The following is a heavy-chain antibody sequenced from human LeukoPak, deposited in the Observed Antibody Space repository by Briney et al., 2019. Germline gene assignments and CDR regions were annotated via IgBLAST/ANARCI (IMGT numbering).Heavy chain of an antibody. V-gene: IGHV3-66*02. CDR3: AKGGGDCSTTACPLGY. CDR2: MYNDDNGGRT. CDR1: GFTVSSNY. Sequence: GGSLRLSCAASGFTVSSNYMGWVRQAPGKGLEWVSVMYNDDNGGRTYYADSVKGRFTISRDNSKNTLYLQMNRLRAEDTAVYYCAKGGGDCSTTACPLGYWGQGTLVTVSS. D-gene: IGHD2-15*01. J-gene: IGHJ4*02.